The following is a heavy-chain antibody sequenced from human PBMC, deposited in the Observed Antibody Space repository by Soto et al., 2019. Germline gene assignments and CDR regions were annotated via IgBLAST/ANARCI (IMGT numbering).Heavy chain of an antibody. CDR2: FDPEDGET. D-gene: IGHD2-15*01. V-gene: IGHV1-24*01. J-gene: IGHJ4*02. CDR1: GYTLTELS. Sequence: ASVKVSCKVSGYTLTELSMHWVRQAPGKGLEWMGGFDPEDGETIYAQKFQGRVTMAEDTSTDTAYMELSSLRSEDTAVYYCAPGLYCSGGSCYSGWGQGTLVTVPQ. CDR3: APGLYCSGGSCYSG.